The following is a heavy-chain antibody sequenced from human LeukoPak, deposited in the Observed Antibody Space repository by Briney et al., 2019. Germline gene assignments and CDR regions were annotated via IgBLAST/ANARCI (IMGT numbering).Heavy chain of an antibody. J-gene: IGHJ4*02. Sequence: GGSLRLSCAASGFTFSSYSMNWVRQAPGKGLEWVSSISSSSSYIYYADSVKGRFTISRDNAKNSLYLQMNSLRAEDTAVYYCASNYYDSGSYRYYFDYWGQGTLVTVSS. V-gene: IGHV3-21*01. CDR2: ISSSSSYI. D-gene: IGHD3-10*01. CDR3: ASNYYDSGSYRYYFDY. CDR1: GFTFSSYS.